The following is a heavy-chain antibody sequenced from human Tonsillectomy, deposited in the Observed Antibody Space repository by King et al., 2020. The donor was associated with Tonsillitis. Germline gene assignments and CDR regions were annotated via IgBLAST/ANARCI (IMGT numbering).Heavy chain of an antibody. CDR2: ISGSGSNT. Sequence: QLVQSGGGLVQPGGSLRLSCAASGFTFSSYAMSWVRQAPGKGLEWVSGISGSGSNTNYADSVKGRFTISRDNSKNTLYLQMNSLRAEDMAVYYCAKVLWTTVTTSWYFDLWGRGTLVTVSS. J-gene: IGHJ2*01. CDR3: AKVLWTTVTTSWYFDL. D-gene: IGHD4-17*01. V-gene: IGHV3-23*04. CDR1: GFTFSSYA.